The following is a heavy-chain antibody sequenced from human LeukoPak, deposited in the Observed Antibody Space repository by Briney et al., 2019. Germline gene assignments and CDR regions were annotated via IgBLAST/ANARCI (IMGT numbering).Heavy chain of an antibody. CDR2: IYYSGRT. V-gene: IGHV4-39*01. Sequence: PSETLSLTCSVSGDSVSRSDSYWDWIRQPPGKGLEWIGTIYYSGRTYYSPSLKSRVTMSVDPSNNQFSLNLRSVAAADTALYYCARRRYYGASGYLEWGQGTLLSVSS. CDR3: ARRRYYGASGYLE. D-gene: IGHD3-22*01. J-gene: IGHJ1*01. CDR1: GDSVSRSDSY.